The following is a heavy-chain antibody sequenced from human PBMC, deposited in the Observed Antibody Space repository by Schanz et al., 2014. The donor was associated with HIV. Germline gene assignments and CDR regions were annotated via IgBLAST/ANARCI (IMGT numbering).Heavy chain of an antibody. J-gene: IGHJ4*02. D-gene: IGHD3-22*01. CDR3: ARDLRASSVASLDY. CDR2: IIPIFGTA. Sequence: QVQLVQSGAEVKKPGSSVKVSCKASGGTFSSYAISWVRQAPGQGLEWMGGIIPIFGTANYAQKFQGRVTITADESTSTAYMELSGLRSEDTAVYYCARDLRASSVASLDYWGQGTLVSVSS. CDR1: GGTFSSYA. V-gene: IGHV1-69*01.